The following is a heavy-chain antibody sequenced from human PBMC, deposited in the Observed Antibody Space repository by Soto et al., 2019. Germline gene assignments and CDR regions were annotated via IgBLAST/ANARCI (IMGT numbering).Heavy chain of an antibody. J-gene: IGHJ3*02. D-gene: IGHD3-22*01. CDR1: GFTFSSYW. CDR2: INSGGRTT. V-gene: IGHV3-74*01. Sequence: EVQLVESGGGLVQPGGSLSLSCAASGFTFSSYWMHWVRQAPGKGLVWVSRINSGGRTTSYADSVKGRLTISRDNAKNTLYLQMNSLRAEDTAVYYCAGDSSGYSYDAFDIWGQGTMVTVSS. CDR3: AGDSSGYSYDAFDI.